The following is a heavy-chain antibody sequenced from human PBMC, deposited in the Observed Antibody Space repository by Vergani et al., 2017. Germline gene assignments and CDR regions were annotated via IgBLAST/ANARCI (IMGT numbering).Heavy chain of an antibody. CDR2: INLSGGST. CDR3: ARPHGDILPPDPRRLDY. V-gene: IGHV1-46*03. D-gene: IGHD4-17*01. Sequence: QVLLVQSGAEVKKPGASVRVSCKTSGYTFTNYYIHWVRQAPGQGLEWMGIINLSGGSTTYAQQFPGRLTMTRYTTTSTVYMDLSTLRSADTAVYYCARPHGDILPPDPRRLDYWGQGTLVTVSS. CDR1: GYTFTNYY. J-gene: IGHJ4*02.